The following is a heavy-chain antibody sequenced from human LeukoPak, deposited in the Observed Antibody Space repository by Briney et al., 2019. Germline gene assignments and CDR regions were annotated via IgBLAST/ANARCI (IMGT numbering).Heavy chain of an antibody. J-gene: IGHJ4*02. V-gene: IGHV3-20*04. CDR1: GFTFDDYA. CDR2: INWIGGST. Sequence: GGSLRLSCAASGFTFDDYAMSWVRQAPGKGLEWVSGINWIGGSTGYADSVKGRFTISRDNAKNSFYLQMNSLRAEDTALYYCARDLEGYYYDSSGYYPAYWGQGTLVTVSS. CDR3: ARDLEGYYYDSSGYYPAY. D-gene: IGHD3-22*01.